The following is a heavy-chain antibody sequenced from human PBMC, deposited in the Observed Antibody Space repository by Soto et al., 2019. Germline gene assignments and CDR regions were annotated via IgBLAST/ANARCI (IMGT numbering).Heavy chain of an antibody. D-gene: IGHD6-19*01. CDR3: AREQWLGVDY. CDR2: INAGNGNT. J-gene: IGHJ4*02. CDR1: GYTFTKYA. V-gene: IGHV1-3*05. Sequence: QVQRVQSGAEEKKPGASVKVSCKASGYTFTKYAMHWVRQAPGQSLEWMGWINAGNGNTKYSQKFQGRVTITRDTSASTAYMELSSLRSEDTAVYYCAREQWLGVDYWGQGTLVTVSS.